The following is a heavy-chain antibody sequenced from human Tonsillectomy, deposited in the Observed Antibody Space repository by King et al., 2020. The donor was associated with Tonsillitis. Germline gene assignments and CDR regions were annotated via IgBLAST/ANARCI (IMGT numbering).Heavy chain of an antibody. J-gene: IGHJ4*02. Sequence: VQLVESGGGLVQPGGSLRLSCAASGFTFSTYAMSWVRQAPGKGLEWVSVISDSGGSTYYADSVKGRFTISRDNSKNTLYLQMNSLRADDTDVYYCAKDPVAGPEERFDYWGQGTLVTVSS. V-gene: IGHV3-23*04. CDR3: AKDPVAGPEERFDY. D-gene: IGHD6-19*01. CDR1: GFTFSTYA. CDR2: ISDSGGST.